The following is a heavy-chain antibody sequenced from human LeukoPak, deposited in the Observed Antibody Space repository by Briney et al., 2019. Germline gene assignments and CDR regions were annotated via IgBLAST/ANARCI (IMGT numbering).Heavy chain of an antibody. CDR3: ARETGYPYYFDY. Sequence: GGSLRLSCAASGFTFSSYWMSWVRQAQGKGLEWVAYIKQDGSEKYYVDSVKGRFTISRDNAKNSLYLQMNSLRAEDTAVYYCARETGYPYYFDYWGQGTLVTVSS. CDR2: IKQDGSEK. V-gene: IGHV3-7*01. CDR1: GFTFSSYW. D-gene: IGHD3-16*02. J-gene: IGHJ4*02.